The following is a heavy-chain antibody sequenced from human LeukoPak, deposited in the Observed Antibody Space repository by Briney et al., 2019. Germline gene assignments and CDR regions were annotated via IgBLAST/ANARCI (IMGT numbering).Heavy chain of an antibody. V-gene: IGHV3-9*01. D-gene: IGHD1-26*01. CDR3: AAGGGNY. J-gene: IGHJ4*02. Sequence: GGSLRLSCAASGFTFDDYAMHWVRQAPGKGLEWVSGISWNSGSIGYADSVKGRFTISRDNAKNSLYLQTNSLRAEDTALYYCAAGGGNYWGQGTLVTVSS. CDR1: GFTFDDYA. CDR2: ISWNSGSI.